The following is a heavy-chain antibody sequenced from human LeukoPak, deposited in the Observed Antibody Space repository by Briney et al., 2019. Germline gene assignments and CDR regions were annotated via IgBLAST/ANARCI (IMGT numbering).Heavy chain of an antibody. D-gene: IGHD5-18*01. J-gene: IGHJ4*02. Sequence: PSETLSLTCTVSGGSISSGGYYWNWIRQHPGKGLEWIGYIYYSGSTYYNPSLKSRVTISADTSKNQFSLTLGSVSATDTAVYYCVSPRGFSYGYFDYWGQGTLVTVSS. CDR3: VSPRGFSYGYFDY. CDR2: IYYSGST. V-gene: IGHV4-31*03. CDR1: GGSISSGGYY.